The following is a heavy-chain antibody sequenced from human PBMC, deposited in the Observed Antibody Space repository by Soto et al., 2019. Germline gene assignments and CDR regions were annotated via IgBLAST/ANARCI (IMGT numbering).Heavy chain of an antibody. CDR1: GGSISSGGYY. Sequence: SETLSLTCTVSGGSISSGGYYWSWIRQHPGKGLEWIGYIYYSGSTYYNPSLKSRVTISVDTSKNQFSLKLSSVTAADTAVYYCARALKMTETYYFDYWGQGTLVTVSS. V-gene: IGHV4-31*03. J-gene: IGHJ4*02. CDR2: IYYSGST. CDR3: ARALKMTETYYFDY.